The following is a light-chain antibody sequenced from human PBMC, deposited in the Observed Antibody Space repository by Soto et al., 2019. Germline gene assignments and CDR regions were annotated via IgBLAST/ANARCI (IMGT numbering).Light chain of an antibody. CDR2: GAS. V-gene: IGKV3-20*01. CDR1: QSVTSNF. CDR3: QQYGSSPRT. Sequence: EILLTQSPVTLSLSPGGRATLSCRASQSVTSNFLAWYQQKPGQAPRLLIYGASSRATGIPERFSGSGSVTDFTLTISRLEPEDFAVYFCQQYGSSPRTFGQGTKV. J-gene: IGKJ1*01.